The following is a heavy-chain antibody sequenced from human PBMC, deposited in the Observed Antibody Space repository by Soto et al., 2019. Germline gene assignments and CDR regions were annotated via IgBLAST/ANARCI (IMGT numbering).Heavy chain of an antibody. CDR3: AKDMGRVAAIDHYGMDV. D-gene: IGHD2-15*01. J-gene: IGHJ6*02. V-gene: IGHV3-9*01. CDR2: ISWNSGSI. CDR1: GFTFDDYA. Sequence: GWSLRLSCAASGFTFDDYAMHWVRQAPGKGLEWVSFISWNSGSIGYADSVKGRFTISRDNAKNSLYLQMNSLRAEDTALYYCAKDMGRVAAIDHYGMDVWGQGTTLTVSS.